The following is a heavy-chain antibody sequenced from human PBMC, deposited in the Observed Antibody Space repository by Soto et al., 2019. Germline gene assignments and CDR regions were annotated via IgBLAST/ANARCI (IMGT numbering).Heavy chain of an antibody. D-gene: IGHD3-10*02. J-gene: IGHJ4*02. CDR3: TIVRVADSALDH. V-gene: IGHV3-11*06. CDR1: GFSFSDFY. Sequence: GGSLRLSCAASGFSFSDFYMSWIRQAPGKGLEWISYISSSGSHTPYADSVKGRFTISRDNSKNTLFLHMSNLRAEDTAMYYCTIVRVADSALDHWGQGTLVTVSS. CDR2: ISSSGSHT.